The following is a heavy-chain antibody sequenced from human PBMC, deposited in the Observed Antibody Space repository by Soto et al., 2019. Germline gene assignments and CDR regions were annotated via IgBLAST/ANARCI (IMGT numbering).Heavy chain of an antibody. J-gene: IGHJ4*02. Sequence: GGSLRLSCAASGFTFSGYAMSWVRQSPGKGLEWVSAISGSGGSTYYADSVKGRFTISRDNSKNTLYLQMNSLRAEDTAVYYCAKVGSSGYYPDYWGQGTLVTVSS. CDR2: ISGSGGST. V-gene: IGHV3-23*01. D-gene: IGHD3-22*01. CDR3: AKVGSSGYYPDY. CDR1: GFTFSGYA.